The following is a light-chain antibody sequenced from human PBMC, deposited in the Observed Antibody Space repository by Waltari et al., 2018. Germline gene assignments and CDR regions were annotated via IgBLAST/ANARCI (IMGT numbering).Light chain of an antibody. Sequence: QSALTQPRSVSGSPGQSVTISCTATSSDVGGYTSVSCHQQHPGKAPKRFIYDVTNRPSGVADRFSGSKSGNTASLPISGLQAEDEADYYFCSYAGTYTFLVFGGGTKLTVL. CDR1: SSDVGGYTS. J-gene: IGLJ2*01. V-gene: IGLV2-11*01. CDR2: DVT. CDR3: CSYAGTYTFLV.